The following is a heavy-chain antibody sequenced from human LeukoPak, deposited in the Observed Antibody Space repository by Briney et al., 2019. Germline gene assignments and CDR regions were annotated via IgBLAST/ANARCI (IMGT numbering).Heavy chain of an antibody. CDR2: IYYSGST. D-gene: IGHD2-2*01. J-gene: IGHJ4*02. CDR3: ARGVWSSTHFDY. CDR1: GGSISSYY. Sequence: SETLSLTCTVSGGSISSYYWSWIRQPPGKGLEWIGYIYYSGSTYYNPSLKSRVTISVDTSKNQFSLKLSSVTAADTAVYYCARGVWSSTHFDYWGQGTLVTVSS. V-gene: IGHV4-59*08.